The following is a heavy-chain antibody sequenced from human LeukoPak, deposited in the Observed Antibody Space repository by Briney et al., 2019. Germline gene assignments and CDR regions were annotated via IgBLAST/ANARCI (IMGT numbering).Heavy chain of an antibody. CDR3: ARIGRKAYCFDP. V-gene: IGHV4-4*07. D-gene: IGHD2-15*01. CDR1: GGSISSYY. CDR2: IYTSGST. J-gene: IGHJ5*02. Sequence: SETLSLTCTVSGGSISSYYWSWIRQPAGKGLDWIGRIYTSGSTNYNPSLKSRVTMSVDTSKNQFSLKLSSVTAADTAVYYCARIGRKAYCFDPWGRGTLVTVSS.